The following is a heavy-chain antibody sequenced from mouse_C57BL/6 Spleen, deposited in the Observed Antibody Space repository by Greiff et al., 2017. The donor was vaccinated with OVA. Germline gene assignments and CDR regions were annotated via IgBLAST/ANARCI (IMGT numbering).Heavy chain of an antibody. CDR2: IHPNSGST. Sequence: VQLQQPGAELVKPGASVKLSCKASGYTFTSYWMHWVKQRPGQGLEWIGMIHPNSGSTNYNEKFKSKATLTVDKSSSTAYMQLSSLTSEDSAVYYCAETGLGYYYAMDYWGQGTSVTVSS. CDR1: GYTFTSYW. V-gene: IGHV1-64*01. J-gene: IGHJ4*01. D-gene: IGHD3-3*01. CDR3: AETGLGYYYAMDY.